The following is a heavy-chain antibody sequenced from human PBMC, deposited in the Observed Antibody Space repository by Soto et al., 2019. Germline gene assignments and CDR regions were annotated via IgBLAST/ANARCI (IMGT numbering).Heavy chain of an antibody. J-gene: IGHJ6*02. Sequence: GGSLRLSCAASGFTFSSYAMRWVRQAPGKGLEWVSAISGSGGSTYYADSVKGRFTISRDNSKNTLYLQMNSLRAEDTAVYYCATASMATFHYYGMDVWGQGTTVTVSS. V-gene: IGHV3-23*01. CDR1: GFTFSSYA. CDR2: ISGSGGST. D-gene: IGHD5-18*01. CDR3: ATASMATFHYYGMDV.